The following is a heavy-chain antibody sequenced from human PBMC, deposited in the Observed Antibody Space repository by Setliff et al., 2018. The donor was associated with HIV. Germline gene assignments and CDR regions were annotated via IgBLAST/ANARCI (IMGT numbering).Heavy chain of an antibody. CDR3: HSGYDTEEQSYFDY. V-gene: IGHV3-9*01. J-gene: IGHJ4*02. CDR1: GFTLNDFG. D-gene: IGHD5-12*01. Sequence: PGGSLRLSCAASGFTLNDFGMHWVRQAPGKGLEWVSGISWNGSSTTYADSVKDRFTISRDNAKNTLYLQMNSLRAEDTGVYYCHSGYDTEEQSYFDYWGQGALVTVSS. CDR2: ISWNGSST.